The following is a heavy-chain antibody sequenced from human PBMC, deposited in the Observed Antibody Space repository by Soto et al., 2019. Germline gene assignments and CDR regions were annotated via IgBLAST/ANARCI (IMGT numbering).Heavy chain of an antibody. V-gene: IGHV1-69*02. CDR3: ARVTTVTGGFDY. D-gene: IGHD4-17*01. CDR1: GGTFRSYT. J-gene: IGHJ4*02. Sequence: SVKVSCKASGGTFRSYTIIWVRQAPGQGLEWMGRIIPILGIANYAQKFQGRVTITADKSTSTAYMELSSLRSEDTAVHYCARVTTVTGGFDYWGQGTLVTVSP. CDR2: IIPILGIA.